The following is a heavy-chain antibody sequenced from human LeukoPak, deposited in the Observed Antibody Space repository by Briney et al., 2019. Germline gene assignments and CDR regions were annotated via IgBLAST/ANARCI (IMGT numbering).Heavy chain of an antibody. CDR1: GFTFCSYS. Sequence: GGYLRLTCAASGFTFCSYSMNWVRPAPGMGLQWVSYIISSSSTIDYADSVKGRFTISRDNAKNSLYLQMNSLRAEDTAVYYCARHTEEGFDPWGQGTLVTVSS. CDR2: IISSSSTI. V-gene: IGHV3-48*04. J-gene: IGHJ5*02. CDR3: ARHTEEGFDP. D-gene: IGHD4-17*01.